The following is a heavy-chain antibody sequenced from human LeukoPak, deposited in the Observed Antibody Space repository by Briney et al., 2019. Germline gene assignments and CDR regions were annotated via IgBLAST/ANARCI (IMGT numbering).Heavy chain of an antibody. V-gene: IGHV4-30-4*08. J-gene: IGHJ4*02. CDR2: IYYSRST. CDR3: ARACSGGSCSHLGYFDY. Sequence: SETLSLTCTVSGGSISSGDYYWSWIRRPPWKGLEWIGYIYYSRSTYYNPSLKSRVTISVDTSKNQFSLKLSSVTAADTAVYYCARACSGGSCSHLGYFDYWGQGTLVTVSS. D-gene: IGHD2-15*01. CDR1: GGSISSGDYY.